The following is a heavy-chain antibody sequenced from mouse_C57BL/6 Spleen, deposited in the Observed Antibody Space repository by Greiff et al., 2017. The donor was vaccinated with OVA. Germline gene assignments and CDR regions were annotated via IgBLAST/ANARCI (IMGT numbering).Heavy chain of an antibody. CDR1: GFNIKDYY. Sequence: VQLQQSGAELVKPGASVKLSCTASGFNIKDYYMHWVKQRTEQGLEWIGRIDPEDGETKYAPKFQGKATITEDTSSNTAYLKLSSLTSEDTAVYYCARRYYGSSYDGYWYVDVWGTGTTVTVSS. V-gene: IGHV14-2*01. CDR3: ARRYYGSSYDGYWYVDV. D-gene: IGHD1-1*01. CDR2: IDPEDGET. J-gene: IGHJ1*03.